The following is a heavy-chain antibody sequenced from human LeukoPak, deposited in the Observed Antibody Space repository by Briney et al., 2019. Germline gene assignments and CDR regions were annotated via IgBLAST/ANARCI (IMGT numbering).Heavy chain of an antibody. CDR1: GYTFTSYG. Sequence: ASVKVSCKASGYTFTSYGISWVRQAPGQGLEWMGWISAYNGNTNYAQKLQGRVTMTTDTSTSTAYMELRSLRSDDTAVYYCARDPEPGRLGTAMVTTRGDYWGQGTLVTVSS. CDR2: ISAYNGNT. J-gene: IGHJ4*02. CDR3: ARDPEPGRLGTAMVTTRGDY. D-gene: IGHD5-18*01. V-gene: IGHV1-18*01.